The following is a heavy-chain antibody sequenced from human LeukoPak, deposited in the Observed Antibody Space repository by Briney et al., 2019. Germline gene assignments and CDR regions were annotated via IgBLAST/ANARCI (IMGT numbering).Heavy chain of an antibody. Sequence: GGSLTLSCAPSGFTFRNFGMHWVRQAPGKGLEWVAFIRFDGRDEYYVDSLKGRFTISRDNSKNTVYLQMTGLTSEDTALYYCAKDKSQVGVDSASTLVDHWGQGTLVIVSS. V-gene: IGHV3-30*02. J-gene: IGHJ4*02. D-gene: IGHD2-8*02. CDR1: GFTFRNFG. CDR2: IRFDGRDE. CDR3: AKDKSQVGVDSASTLVDH.